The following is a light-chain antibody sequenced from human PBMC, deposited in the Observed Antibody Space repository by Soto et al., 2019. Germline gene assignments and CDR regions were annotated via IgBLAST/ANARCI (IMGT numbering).Light chain of an antibody. V-gene: IGKV1-27*01. CDR3: QKYNSAPRT. CDR2: AAS. CDR1: QGIANY. Sequence: DIQMTQSPSSLSASVGDRVTITCRASQGIANYLAWYQHKPGKVPNLLIYAASTLQSGVPSRFSGGGSGTDFTLTINSLHPEDVATNYCQKYNSAPRTFGQGTKVEIK. J-gene: IGKJ1*01.